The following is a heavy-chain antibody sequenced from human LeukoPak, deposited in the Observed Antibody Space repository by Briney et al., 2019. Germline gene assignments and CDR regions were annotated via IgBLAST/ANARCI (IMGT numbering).Heavy chain of an antibody. D-gene: IGHD2-2*01. J-gene: IGHJ4*02. CDR1: GFTFSSYW. Sequence: GGSLRLSCAASGFTFSSYWMTWVRQAPGKGLEWVANIKHDGSEEYYVDSVKGRFTISRDNAKNSLYLQMNSLRAEDTAVYYCARTLGYCSSTNCFLTFDYWGQGTLVTVSS. V-gene: IGHV3-7*04. CDR2: IKHDGSEE. CDR3: ARTLGYCSSTNCFLTFDY.